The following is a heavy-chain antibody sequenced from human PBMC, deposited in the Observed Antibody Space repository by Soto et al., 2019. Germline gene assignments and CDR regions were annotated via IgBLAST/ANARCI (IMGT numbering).Heavy chain of an antibody. CDR2: INAGNGNT. D-gene: IGHD1-1*01. CDR3: AREQQLDPGNFAY. V-gene: IGHV1-3*01. CDR1: GYIFTNYA. J-gene: IGHJ4*02. Sequence: QVQHVQSGAELKKPGASVRVSCKASGYIFTNYAIHWVRQAPGQRLEWMAWINAGNGNTKYSQSFRDGLTVPRDTSATTFYMELSSLKFEDTAVYYCAREQQLDPGNFAYWGQGTLVTVSS.